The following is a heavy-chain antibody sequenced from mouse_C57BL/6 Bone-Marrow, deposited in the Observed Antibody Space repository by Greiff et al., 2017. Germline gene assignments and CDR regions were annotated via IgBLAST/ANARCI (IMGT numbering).Heavy chain of an antibody. CDR1: GYTFTSYW. J-gene: IGHJ1*03. V-gene: IGHV1-69*01. D-gene: IGHD2-4*01. CDR3: ARDDDYDEGVYFDV. Sequence: QVQLQQPGAELVMPGASVKLSCKASGYTFTSYWMHWVKQRPGQGLEWIGEIDPSDSYTNYNQKFKGKSTLTVDKSSSTAYMQLSSLTSEDSAVYCCARDDDYDEGVYFDVWGTGTTVTVSS. CDR2: IDPSDSYT.